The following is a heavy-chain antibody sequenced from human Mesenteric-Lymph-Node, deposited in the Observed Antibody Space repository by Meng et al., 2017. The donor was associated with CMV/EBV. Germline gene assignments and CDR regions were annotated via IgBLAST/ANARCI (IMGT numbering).Heavy chain of an antibody. J-gene: IGHJ4*02. Sequence: FIFSGYAMTWVRQAPGKGLEWVSSISGSGGTTYYADSLKGRFTISRDNSKKTLYLQMSSLRAEDTAVYYCAKLAAVGDGPDDSIDYWGQGTLVTVSS. CDR3: AKLAAVGDGPDDSIDY. CDR2: ISGSGGTT. D-gene: IGHD2-21*01. CDR1: FIFSGYA. V-gene: IGHV3-23*01.